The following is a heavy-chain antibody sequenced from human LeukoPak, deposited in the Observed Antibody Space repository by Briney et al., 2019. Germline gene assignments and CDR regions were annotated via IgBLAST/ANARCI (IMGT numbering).Heavy chain of an antibody. Sequence: ASVKVSCKVSGYIFTELSIHWVRQAPGKGLEWMGGFDPEDGETIYAQKFQGRVTMTGDTSTDAAYMELSSLKSEDTAVYYCATSRQLVRKWFDPWGQGTLVTVSS. CDR1: GYIFTELS. CDR2: FDPEDGET. V-gene: IGHV1-24*01. J-gene: IGHJ5*02. CDR3: ATSRQLVRKWFDP. D-gene: IGHD6-13*01.